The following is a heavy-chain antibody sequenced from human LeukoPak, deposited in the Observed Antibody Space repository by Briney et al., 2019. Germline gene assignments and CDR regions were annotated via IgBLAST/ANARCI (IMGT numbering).Heavy chain of an antibody. J-gene: IGHJ4*02. V-gene: IGHV4-61*01. CDR3: ARGLGARVWYYYDSSGYCTLDY. D-gene: IGHD3-22*01. Sequence: SETLSLTCTVSGGSISSSSYYWSWIRQPPGKGLEWIGYIYYSGSTNYNPSLKSRVTISVDTSKNQFSLKLSSATAADTAVYYCARGLGARVWYYYDSSGYCTLDYWGQGTLVTVSS. CDR2: IYYSGST. CDR1: GGSISSSSYY.